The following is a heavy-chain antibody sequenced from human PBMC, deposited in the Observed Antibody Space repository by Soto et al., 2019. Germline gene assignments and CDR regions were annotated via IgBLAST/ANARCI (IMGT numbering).Heavy chain of an antibody. D-gene: IGHD1-26*01. V-gene: IGHV3-48*02. Sequence: EVQLVESGEGLVQPGGSLRLSCAASGFIFTSYSMNWVRQAPGKGLEWLSYIRIDSNHIGYADSVRGRFTISSDIAKNSLYLQMNSLRDEDTAVYYCARDLSYAFDYWGQGTLVTVSS. CDR1: GFIFTSYS. J-gene: IGHJ4*02. CDR2: IRIDSNHI. CDR3: ARDLSYAFDY.